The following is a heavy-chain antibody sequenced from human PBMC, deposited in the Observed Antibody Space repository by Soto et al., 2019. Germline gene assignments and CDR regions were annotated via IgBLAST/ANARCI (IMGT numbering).Heavy chain of an antibody. D-gene: IGHD4-17*01. CDR2: IYLDDDK. V-gene: IGHV2-5*02. CDR1: GFSLSASGVG. CDR3: ARAQHGDYRALFFWYFDL. J-gene: IGHJ2*01. Sequence: QITLKESGPTLVKPTQTLTLTCTLSGFSLSASGVGVGWIRQPPGKALEWLALIYLDDDKRYNPSLKTRLTITQGTSKDQVVLTMNNMDPVDTATYYCARAQHGDYRALFFWYFDLWGRGTLVTVSS.